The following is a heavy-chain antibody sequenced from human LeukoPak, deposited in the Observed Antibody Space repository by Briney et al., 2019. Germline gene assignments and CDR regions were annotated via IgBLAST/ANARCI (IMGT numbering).Heavy chain of an antibody. V-gene: IGHV3-30*02. D-gene: IGHD3-22*01. CDR1: GFTFSSYG. J-gene: IGHJ1*01. CDR2: IRYDGSNK. Sequence: LPGGSLRLSCAASGFTFSSYGMHWVRQAPGKGLEWVAFIRYDGSNKYYADSVKGRFTISRDNSKNTLYLQMNSLRAEDTAVYYCATYSSLNRREFQYWGQGTLLTVSS. CDR3: ATYSSLNRREFQY.